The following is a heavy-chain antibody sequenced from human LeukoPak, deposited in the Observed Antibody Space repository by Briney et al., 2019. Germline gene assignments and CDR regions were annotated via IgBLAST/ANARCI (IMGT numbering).Heavy chain of an antibody. Sequence: GGSLRLSCAASGFTFYDYTMHWLRHAPGKGLEGVSLISWDGGSTYYADSVKGRFTISRDNSKNSLYLQMNSLRTEDTAVDYCSKGLRTAMVTVMAHWGQGALVTVSS. J-gene: IGHJ4*02. CDR1: GFTFYDYT. CDR3: SKGLRTAMVTVMAH. CDR2: ISWDGGST. V-gene: IGHV3-43*01. D-gene: IGHD5-18*01.